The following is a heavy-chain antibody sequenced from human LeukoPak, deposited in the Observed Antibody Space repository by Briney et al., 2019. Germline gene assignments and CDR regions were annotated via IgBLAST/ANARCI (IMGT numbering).Heavy chain of an antibody. Sequence: PGGSLRLSCAASGFTVSSNYMSWVRQAPGKGLEWVSVIYSGGSTYYADSVKGRFTISRDNSKNTLYLQMNSLRAEDTAVYYCARELYYDSSGYYEYWGQGTLVTVSS. J-gene: IGHJ4*02. CDR2: IYSGGST. D-gene: IGHD3-22*01. CDR1: GFTVSSNY. V-gene: IGHV3-53*01. CDR3: ARELYYDSSGYYEY.